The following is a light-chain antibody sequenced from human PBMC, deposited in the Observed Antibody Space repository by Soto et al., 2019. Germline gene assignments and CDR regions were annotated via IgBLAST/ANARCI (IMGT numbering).Light chain of an antibody. CDR2: DSN. CDR3: GTWDSSLSTVV. J-gene: IGLJ2*01. Sequence: QAVVTQPPSVSAAPGQKVTISCSGSSSNIGNNYVSWYQHLPGTAPKLLIYDSNKRPSGIPDRFSGSKSGTSATLDISGLQTGDEADYYCGTWDSSLSTVVFGGGTKVTVL. CDR1: SSNIGNNY. V-gene: IGLV1-51*01.